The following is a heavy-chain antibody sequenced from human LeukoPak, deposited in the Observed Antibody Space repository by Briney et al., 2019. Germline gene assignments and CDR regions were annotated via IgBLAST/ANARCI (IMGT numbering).Heavy chain of an antibody. CDR3: ARGPVPAAIQTSYYYYGMDV. J-gene: IGHJ6*02. Sequence: SETLSLTCAVYGGSFSGYYWSWIRQPPGKGLEWIGYIYHSGSTYYNPSLKSRVTISVDRSKNQFSLKLSSVTAADTAVYYCARGPVPAAIQTSYYYYGMDVWGQGTTVTVSS. D-gene: IGHD2-2*02. V-gene: IGHV4-34*01. CDR1: GGSFSGYY. CDR2: IYHSGST.